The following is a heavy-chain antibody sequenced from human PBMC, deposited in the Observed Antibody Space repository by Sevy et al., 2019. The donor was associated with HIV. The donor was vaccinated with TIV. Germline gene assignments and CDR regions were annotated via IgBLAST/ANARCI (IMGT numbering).Heavy chain of an antibody. J-gene: IGHJ5*02. V-gene: IGHV4-59*08. CDR3: ARLRDGYNT. D-gene: IGHD2-21*01. CDR2: IFHPGTT. CDR1: GGTMNFYY. Sequence: SETLSLTCSVSGGTMNFYYWTWIRQPPGKGLEWIGHIFHPGTTNYNPSLNSRLTISLDTSKSQFSLMLTSVTAADTAVYYCARLRDGYNTWGQGTLVTVSS.